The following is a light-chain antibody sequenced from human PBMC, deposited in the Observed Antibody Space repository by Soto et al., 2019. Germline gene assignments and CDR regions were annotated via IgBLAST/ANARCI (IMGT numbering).Light chain of an antibody. CDR1: QEIGIY. CDR2: GAS. V-gene: IGKV1-12*01. Sequence: DIQVTQSASSVSASVVDRVTITCRASQEIGIYLAWYQHKPGRAPQLLIHGASRLQSGVPARFSGSASATDFPLSINRLPPEDFATYYCQQAYTSPITFGQGTRLDIK. CDR3: QQAYTSPIT. J-gene: IGKJ5*01.